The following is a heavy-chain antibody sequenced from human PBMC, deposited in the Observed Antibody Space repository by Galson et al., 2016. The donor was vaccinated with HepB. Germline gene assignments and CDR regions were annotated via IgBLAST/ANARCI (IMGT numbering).Heavy chain of an antibody. CDR1: GFSLSTSTMS. V-gene: IGHV2-5*02. D-gene: IGHD1-1*01. CDR3: AHRRLLSPGTGVFLGEH. CDR2: IYWDDDK. J-gene: IGHJ1*01. Sequence: PALVKPTQTLTLTCTFSGFSLSTSTMSVGWIRQPPGKALEWLGIIYWDDDKRYSPSLKSRLTITKDTSKNQVVLRMTNMDPADTATYFCAHRRLLSPGTGVFLGEHWDQGTRVTCSS.